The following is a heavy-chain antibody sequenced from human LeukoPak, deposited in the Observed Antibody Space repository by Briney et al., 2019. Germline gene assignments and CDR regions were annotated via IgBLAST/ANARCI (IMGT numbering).Heavy chain of an antibody. V-gene: IGHV3-23*01. D-gene: IGHD3-22*01. CDR3: AKDSSGYYSGLNY. CDR2: ISGSGGST. Sequence: GGSLRLSCAASGFTFSSYAMSWVRQAPGKGLEWVSAISGSGGSTYYADSVKGRFTISRDTSKNTLYLQMHGLRAEDTAVYYCAKDSSGYYSGLNYWGQGTLVTVSS. J-gene: IGHJ4*02. CDR1: GFTFSSYA.